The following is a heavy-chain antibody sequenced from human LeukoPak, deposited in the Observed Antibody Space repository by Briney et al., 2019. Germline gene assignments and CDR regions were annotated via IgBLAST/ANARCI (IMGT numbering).Heavy chain of an antibody. CDR3: ARDPGSGSYLQVSFFDY. J-gene: IGHJ4*02. D-gene: IGHD1-26*01. Sequence: SVKVSCKASGGTFSSYAISWVRQAPGQGLEWMGRIIPIFGIANYAQKFQGRVTITADKSTSTAYMELSSLRSEDTAVYYCARDPGSGSYLQVSFFDYWGQGTLATVSS. CDR2: IIPIFGIA. V-gene: IGHV1-69*04. CDR1: GGTFSSYA.